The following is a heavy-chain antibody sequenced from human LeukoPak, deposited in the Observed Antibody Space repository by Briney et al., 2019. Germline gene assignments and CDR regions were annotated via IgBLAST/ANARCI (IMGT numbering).Heavy chain of an antibody. CDR2: INPTGGST. Sequence: ASVKVSCKASGYSFTSYYMRWVRQAPGQGLEWMGMINPTGGSTDYAQKFQGRVTMTRDMSTSTVYMELRSLRSEDTAVYYCASSSGYYTVVYVFWGQGTLVTVSS. J-gene: IGHJ4*02. D-gene: IGHD3-22*01. CDR1: GYSFTSYY. CDR3: ASSSGYYTVVYVF. V-gene: IGHV1-46*01.